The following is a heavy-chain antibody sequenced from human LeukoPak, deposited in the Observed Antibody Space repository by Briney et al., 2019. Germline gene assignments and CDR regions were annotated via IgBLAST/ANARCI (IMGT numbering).Heavy chain of an antibody. J-gene: IGHJ5*02. V-gene: IGHV4-34*01. CDR3: ARVVRGYQLLLNWFDP. CDR2: INHSGST. CDR1: GGSFSGYY. Sequence: SETLSLTCAVYGGSFSGYYWSWIRQPPGKGLEWIGEINHSGSTNYNPSLKSRVTISVDPSQNQFSLKLSSVTAADTAVYYCARVVRGYQLLLNWFDPWGQGTLVTVSS. D-gene: IGHD2-2*01.